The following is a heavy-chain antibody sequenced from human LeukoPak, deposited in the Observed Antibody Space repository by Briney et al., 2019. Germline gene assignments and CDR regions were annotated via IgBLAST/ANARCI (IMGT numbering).Heavy chain of an antibody. Sequence: SETLSLTCTVSGGSISSGSYFWSWIRQPAGKGLEWIGRVYSSGSANYNPSLESRVSISVDTSKNQSSLKLSSVTAADTAVYYCARERAERFYYGSGSSYNGCELDCWGQGTLVTVSS. V-gene: IGHV4-61*02. J-gene: IGHJ4*02. D-gene: IGHD3-10*01. CDR2: VYSSGSA. CDR1: GGSISSGSYF. CDR3: ARERAERFYYGSGSSYNGCELDC.